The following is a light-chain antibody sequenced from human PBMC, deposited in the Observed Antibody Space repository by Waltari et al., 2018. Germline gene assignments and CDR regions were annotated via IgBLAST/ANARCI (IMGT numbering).Light chain of an antibody. CDR2: KAS. V-gene: IGKV1-39*02. CDR3: QHGYDPPYS. J-gene: IGKJ2*03. Sequence: DIELTQSPSSLSASLGDRVTITCRTSEKLNNYLNWYQQKPGNAPKLLIYKASTLQIGVPSRFSGSGSGTDYTFTISSLQSEDIGTYYCQHGYDPPYSFGRGPKWRS. CDR1: EKLNNY.